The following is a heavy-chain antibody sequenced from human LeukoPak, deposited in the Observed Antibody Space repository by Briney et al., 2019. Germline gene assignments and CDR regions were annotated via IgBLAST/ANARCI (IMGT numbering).Heavy chain of an antibody. Sequence: GGSPRLSCAASGFTFSSYAMHWVRQAPGKGLEWVAVISYDGSNKYYADSVKGRFTISRDNSKNTLYLQMNSLRAEDTAVYYCARPQWELDAFDIWGQGTLVTVSS. CDR3: ARPQWELDAFDI. V-gene: IGHV3-30*01. CDR1: GFTFSSYA. CDR2: ISYDGSNK. D-gene: IGHD1-26*01. J-gene: IGHJ4*02.